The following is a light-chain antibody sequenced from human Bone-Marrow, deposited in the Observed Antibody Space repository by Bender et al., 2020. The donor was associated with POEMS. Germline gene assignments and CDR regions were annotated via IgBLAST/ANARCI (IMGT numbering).Light chain of an antibody. CDR2: GYN. J-gene: IGLJ3*02. CDR3: GTWDVGLSVWV. V-gene: IGLV1-40*01. Sequence: QSVLTQPPSVSGAPGQRVTISCTGSSSNTGSGYDINWYQHLPGTAPKLLIYGYNNRPSGVPDRFSGSKSGTSASLAITGLQAEDEGDYYCGTWDVGLSVWVFGGGTKLTVL. CDR1: SSNTGSGYD.